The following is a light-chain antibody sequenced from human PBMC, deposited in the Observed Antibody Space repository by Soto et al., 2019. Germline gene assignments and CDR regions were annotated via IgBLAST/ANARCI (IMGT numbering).Light chain of an antibody. J-gene: IGKJ2*01. V-gene: IGKV3-20*01. Sequence: EIVLTQSPGTLSLSPGERATLSCRASQSVSSSYLAWYQQKPGQAPRPLIYGASSRATGIPHRFSGSGSGTDFALTISRLEPEDFAVYYCQQYGSSPYTFGQGTKLEIK. CDR2: GAS. CDR1: QSVSSSY. CDR3: QQYGSSPYT.